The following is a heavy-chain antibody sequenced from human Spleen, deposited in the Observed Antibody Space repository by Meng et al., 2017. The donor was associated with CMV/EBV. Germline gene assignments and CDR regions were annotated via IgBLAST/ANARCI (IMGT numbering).Heavy chain of an antibody. Sequence: GGSLRLSCTASGFTFSGYEINWVRQAPGKGLEWLAYISTSGRTLYYADSVKGRFTISRDNAKNLLYLHMNSLRDEDTAIYYCATYSVVGVVGQDYWGQGTLVTVSS. CDR3: ATYSVVGVVGQDY. J-gene: IGHJ4*02. CDR1: GFTFSGYE. D-gene: IGHD3-3*01. CDR2: ISTSGRTL. V-gene: IGHV3-48*03.